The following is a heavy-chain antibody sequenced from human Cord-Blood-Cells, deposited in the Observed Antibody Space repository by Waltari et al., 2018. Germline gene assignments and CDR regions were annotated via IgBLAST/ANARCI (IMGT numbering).Heavy chain of an antibody. CDR1: GFSLSNARMG. CDR2: IFSNDEK. J-gene: IGHJ6*02. Sequence: QVTLKESGPVLVKPTETLTLTCTVSGFSLSNARMGVSWIRHPPGKALEWLAHIFSNDEKSYSTTLKSRLTDSKDTSKSQVVLTMTNMDPVETATYYWARILTGGDGYNYYCYYGMDVWGQGTTVTVSS. V-gene: IGHV2-26*01. CDR3: ARILTGGDGYNYYCYYGMDV. D-gene: IGHD3-16*01.